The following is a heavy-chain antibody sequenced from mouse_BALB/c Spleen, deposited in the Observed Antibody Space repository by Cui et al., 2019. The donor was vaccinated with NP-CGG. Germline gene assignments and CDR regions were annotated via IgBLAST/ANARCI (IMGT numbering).Heavy chain of an antibody. CDR2: IDPNSGGT. CDR3: ARYDYYGSSDFDY. CDR1: GYTFTSYW. J-gene: IGHJ2*01. D-gene: IGHD1-1*01. Sequence: QVQLLQRRAELVNRAASVKLSCKASGYTFTSYWMHWVKQRPGRGLEWIGRIDPNSGGTKYNEKFKSEATLTVDKPSSTAYLQLSSLTSEDSAVYYCARYDYYGSSDFDYWGQGTTLIVSS. V-gene: IGHV1-72*01.